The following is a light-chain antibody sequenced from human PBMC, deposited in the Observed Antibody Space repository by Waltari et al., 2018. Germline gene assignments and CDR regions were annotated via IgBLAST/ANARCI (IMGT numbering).Light chain of an antibody. CDR1: QSVLSSSNNKNY. Sequence: DILMTQSPDSLAVSLGERATSNCMSSQSVLSSSNNKNYLAWYQQKPGQPPKLLIYWASTRESGVPDRFSGGGSGTDFTLTISSLQAEDVAVYYCQQYYGSPLTFGGGTKVEIK. CDR3: QQYYGSPLT. J-gene: IGKJ4*01. CDR2: WAS. V-gene: IGKV4-1*01.